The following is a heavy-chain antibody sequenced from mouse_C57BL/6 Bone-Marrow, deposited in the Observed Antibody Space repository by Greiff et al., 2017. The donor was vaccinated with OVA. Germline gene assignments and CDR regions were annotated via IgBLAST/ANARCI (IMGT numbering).Heavy chain of an antibody. CDR3: ARDGHYGSPPWYFDV. D-gene: IGHD1-1*01. CDR2: INYDGSST. V-gene: IGHV5-16*01. CDR1: GFTFSDYY. J-gene: IGHJ1*03. Sequence: EVKVVESEGGLVQPGSSMKLSCTASGFTFSDYYMAWVRQVPEKGLEWVANINYDGSSTYYLASLKSRFIISRDNAKNILYLQMSSLKSEDTATYYCARDGHYGSPPWYFDVWGTGTTVTVAS.